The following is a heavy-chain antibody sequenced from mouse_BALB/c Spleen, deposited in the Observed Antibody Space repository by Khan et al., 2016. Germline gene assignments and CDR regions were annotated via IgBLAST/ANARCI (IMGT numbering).Heavy chain of an antibody. D-gene: IGHD1-1*01. CDR1: GYSITSGYY. J-gene: IGHJ2*01. Sequence: EVKLEESGPGLVKASQSLSLTCSVTGYSITSGYYWNWLRQFPGNKLEWMGYISYDGSNNYNPSLKNRISITRDTSKNQFFLKLNSVTTEDTATYYCALLLRPLDYWGQGTTLTVSS. CDR2: ISYDGSN. V-gene: IGHV3-6*02. CDR3: ALLLRPLDY.